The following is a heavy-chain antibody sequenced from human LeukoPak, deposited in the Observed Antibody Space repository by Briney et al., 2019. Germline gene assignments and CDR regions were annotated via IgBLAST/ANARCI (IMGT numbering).Heavy chain of an antibody. Sequence: GGSLRLSCAASGFTFSDYYMSWIRQAPGKGLEWVSYISSSGSTIYYADSVKGRFTISRDNAKNSLYLQRNSLRAEDTAVYYCARVDPGGYSYGYFDYWGQGTLVTVSS. CDR3: ARVDPGGYSYGYFDY. CDR1: GFTFSDYY. V-gene: IGHV3-11*01. CDR2: ISSSGSTI. D-gene: IGHD5-18*01. J-gene: IGHJ4*02.